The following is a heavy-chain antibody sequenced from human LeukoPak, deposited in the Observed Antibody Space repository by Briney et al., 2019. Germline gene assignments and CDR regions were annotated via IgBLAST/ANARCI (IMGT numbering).Heavy chain of an antibody. CDR3: ARDNYGLDY. D-gene: IGHD3-10*01. J-gene: IGHJ4*02. V-gene: IGHV3-30*04. CDR1: GFTFSNYA. CDR2: ISYDGSNK. Sequence: SGRSLRLSCAASGFTFSNYAMHWVRQTPGKGLEWVAVISYDGSNKYYADSVKGRFTISRDNSKNTLYLQMNSLRAEDTAVYYCARDNYGLDYWGQGTLVTVSS.